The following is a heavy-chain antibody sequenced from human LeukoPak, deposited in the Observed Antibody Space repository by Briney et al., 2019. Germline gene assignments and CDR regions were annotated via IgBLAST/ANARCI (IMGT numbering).Heavy chain of an antibody. V-gene: IGHV4-59*01. Sequence: SETLSLTCTVSGGSISSYYWSWIRQPPGKGLEWIGYIYYSGSTNYNPSLKSRVTISVDTSKNQFSLKLSSVTAADTAVYYCASLPGVWGAFDIWGQGTMVTVSS. CDR1: GGSISSYY. D-gene: IGHD7-27*01. CDR3: ASLPGVWGAFDI. CDR2: IYYSGST. J-gene: IGHJ3*02.